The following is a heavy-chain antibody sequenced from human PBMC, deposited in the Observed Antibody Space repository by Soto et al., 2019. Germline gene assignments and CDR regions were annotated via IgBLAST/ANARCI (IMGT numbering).Heavy chain of an antibody. V-gene: IGHV1-69*01. CDR3: SRARGVLRFLEWLFNDAFDI. Sequence: QVQLVQSGAEVQKPGSSVKVSCKASGGTFSSYAISWVRQAPGQGLEWMGGIIPIFGTANYAQKFQGRVTITADESTSTAYMELSSLRSEDTAVYYCSRARGVLRFLEWLFNDAFDIWGQGTMVTVSS. J-gene: IGHJ3*02. D-gene: IGHD3-3*01. CDR2: IIPIFGTA. CDR1: GGTFSSYA.